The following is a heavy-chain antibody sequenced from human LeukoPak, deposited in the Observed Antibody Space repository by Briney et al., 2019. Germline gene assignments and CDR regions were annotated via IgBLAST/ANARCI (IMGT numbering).Heavy chain of an antibody. Sequence: SETLSLTCAVSGGSISSSNWWSWVRQPPGKGLEWIGEIYHSGSTNYNPSLKSRVTISVDKSKNQFSLKLSSVTAADTAVYYCARLNHYYDSSGYYYGSRGIMDYWGQGTLVTVSS. CDR2: IYHSGST. CDR3: ARLNHYYDSSGYYYGSRGIMDY. J-gene: IGHJ4*02. CDR1: GGSISSSNW. D-gene: IGHD3-22*01. V-gene: IGHV4-4*02.